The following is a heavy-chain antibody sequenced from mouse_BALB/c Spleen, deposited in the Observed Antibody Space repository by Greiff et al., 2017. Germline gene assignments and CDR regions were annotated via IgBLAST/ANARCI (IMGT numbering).Heavy chain of an antibody. V-gene: IGHV1-69*02. CDR3: TRYYGSLDY. CDR1: GYTFTSYW. CDR2: IYPSDSYT. D-gene: IGHD1-1*01. Sequence: QVQLQQPGAELVRPGASVKLSCKASGYTFTSYWINWVKQRPGQGLEWIGNIYPSDSYTNYNQKFKDKATLTVDKSSSTAYMQLSSPTSEDSAVYYCTRYYGSLDYWGQGTTLTVSS. J-gene: IGHJ2*01.